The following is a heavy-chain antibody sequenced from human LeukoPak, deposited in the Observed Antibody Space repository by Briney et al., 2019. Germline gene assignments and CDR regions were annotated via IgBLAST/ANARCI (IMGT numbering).Heavy chain of an antibody. CDR1: GYTFTSYD. CDR2: MNPNSGNT. Sequence: ASVKVSCTASGYTFTSYDINWVRQATGQGLEWMGWMNPNSGNTGYAQKFQGRVTMTRNTSISTAYMELSSLRSEDTAVYYCASYPTMIVARKRNYYYGMDVWGQGTTVTVSS. V-gene: IGHV1-8*01. D-gene: IGHD3-22*01. J-gene: IGHJ6*02. CDR3: ASYPTMIVARKRNYYYGMDV.